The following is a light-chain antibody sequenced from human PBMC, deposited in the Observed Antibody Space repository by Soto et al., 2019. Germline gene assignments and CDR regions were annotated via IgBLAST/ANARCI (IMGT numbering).Light chain of an antibody. CDR2: HAS. CDR1: QSISSW. Sequence: DIQLTQSPSTLPASVGDRVTITCRASQSISSWLAWYQQKPGTAPKVLIYHASNLQSGVPSRFSCRRSGTEFTLTINSLEPDDFATYQFHQYNRYTFGQGTKVDIK. CDR3: HQYNRYT. V-gene: IGKV1-5*01. J-gene: IGKJ1*01.